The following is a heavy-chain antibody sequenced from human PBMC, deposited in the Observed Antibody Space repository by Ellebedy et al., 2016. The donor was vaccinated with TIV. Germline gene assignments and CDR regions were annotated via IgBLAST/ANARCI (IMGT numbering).Heavy chain of an antibody. CDR2: IYTSGST. D-gene: IGHD3-3*01. CDR1: GGSISSGSYY. CDR3: ARGTIFGVVIPPFDY. J-gene: IGHJ4*02. Sequence: SETLSLTXTVSGGSISSGSYYWSWIRQPAGKGLEWIGRIYTSGSTNYNPSLKSRVTMSVDTSKNQFSLKLSSVTAADTAVYYCARGTIFGVVIPPFDYWGQGTLVTVSS. V-gene: IGHV4-61*02.